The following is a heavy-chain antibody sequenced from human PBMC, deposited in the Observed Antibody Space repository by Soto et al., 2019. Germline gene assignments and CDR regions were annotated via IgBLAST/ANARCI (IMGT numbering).Heavy chain of an antibody. Sequence: SETLSLTCTVSGGSISSGDYYWSWIRQPPGKGLEWIGYIYYSGSTYYNPSLKSRVTISVDTFKNQFSLKLSSVTAADTAVYYCASSEMTTENNWFDPWGQGTLVTVSS. J-gene: IGHJ5*02. V-gene: IGHV4-30-4*01. D-gene: IGHD4-17*01. CDR2: IYYSGST. CDR1: GGSISSGDYY. CDR3: ASSEMTTENNWFDP.